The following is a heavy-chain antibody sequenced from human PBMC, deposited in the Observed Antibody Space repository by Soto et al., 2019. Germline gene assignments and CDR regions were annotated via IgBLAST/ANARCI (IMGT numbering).Heavy chain of an antibody. V-gene: IGHV4-59*01. CDR1: GGSISSYY. D-gene: IGHD4-4*01. Sequence: QVQLQESGPGLVKPSETLSLTCTVSGGSISSYYWSWIRQPPGKGLEWIGYIYYSGSTNYNPSLKSRVTISVDTSKNQFSLKLSSVTAADTAVYYCARESHYSNHFDYWGQGTLVTVSS. CDR3: ARESHYSNHFDY. J-gene: IGHJ4*02. CDR2: IYYSGST.